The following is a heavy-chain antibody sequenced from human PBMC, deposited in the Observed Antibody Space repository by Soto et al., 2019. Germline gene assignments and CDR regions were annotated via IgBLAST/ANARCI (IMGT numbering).Heavy chain of an antibody. CDR2: LSGSGGGT. V-gene: IGHV3-23*01. CDR1: GFTFSNYA. Sequence: GGSLRLSCAASGFTFSNYAMSWVRQAPGKGLEWVSALSGSGGGTYYADSVKGRFTLSRDNSKNTLYLQMNSLRAEDTAVYYCAKDREGRVFYYYMDVWGKGTTVTVSS. D-gene: IGHD1-26*01. CDR3: AKDREGRVFYYYMDV. J-gene: IGHJ6*03.